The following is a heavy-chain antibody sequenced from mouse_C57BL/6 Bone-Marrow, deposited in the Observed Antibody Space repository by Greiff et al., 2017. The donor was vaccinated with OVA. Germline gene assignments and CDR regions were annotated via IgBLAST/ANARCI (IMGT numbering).Heavy chain of an antibody. J-gene: IGHJ2*01. V-gene: IGHV1-61*01. CDR3: AREADWGLFDY. D-gene: IGHD4-1*01. CDR2: IYPSDSET. CDR1: GYTFTSYW. Sequence: QVQLQQPGAELVRPGSSVKLSCKASGYTFTSYWMDWVKQRPGQGLEWIGNIYPSDSETHYNQKFKDKAPLTVDKSSSTAYMQLSSLTSEDSAVYYCAREADWGLFDYWGQGTTLTVSS.